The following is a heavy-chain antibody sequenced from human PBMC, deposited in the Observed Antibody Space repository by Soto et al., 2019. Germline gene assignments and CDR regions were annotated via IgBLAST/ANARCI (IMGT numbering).Heavy chain of an antibody. D-gene: IGHD6-13*01. Sequence: EYLRLPSAAYGFTVSRKYMSWFRQAPGKGLEWVSVIYRGGSTFYPDSVKGRFTISRDNSKKMLYLQMNSLRAEYTAVYYCAVGGIAAQGYFDYWGQAT. CDR3: AVGGIAAQGYFDY. J-gene: IGHJ4*02. CDR1: GFTVSRKY. V-gene: IGHV3-66*01. CDR2: IYRGGST.